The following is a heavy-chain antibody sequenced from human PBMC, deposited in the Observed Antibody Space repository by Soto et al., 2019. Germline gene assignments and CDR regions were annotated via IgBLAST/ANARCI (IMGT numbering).Heavy chain of an antibody. D-gene: IGHD6-13*01. J-gene: IGHJ6*02. Sequence: VQLQESGPGLVKPSGTLSLTCTVSGGSVNSGSYYWSWVRQPPGNGLEWIGYVYYNGLTNYSPSLKSRVTISLHTSENQFSLKLSSVTAADTAVYYCARDEARPIAEAGRLFYYYGMDVWGQGTTVTVSS. CDR1: GGSVNSGSYY. CDR3: ARDEARPIAEAGRLFYYYGMDV. CDR2: VYYNGLT. V-gene: IGHV4-61*01.